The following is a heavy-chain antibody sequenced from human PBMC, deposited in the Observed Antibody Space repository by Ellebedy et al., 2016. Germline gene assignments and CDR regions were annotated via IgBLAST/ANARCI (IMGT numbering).Heavy chain of an antibody. V-gene: IGHV1-18*01. CDR3: AREVAYSYGYRYFDY. J-gene: IGHJ4*02. CDR2: ISAYNGNT. CDR1: GYTFTSYG. D-gene: IGHD5-18*01. Sequence: ASVKVSXKASGYTFTSYGISWVRQAPGQGLEWMGWISAYNGNTNYAQKFQGRVTITADESTSTAYMELSSLRSEDTAVYYCAREVAYSYGYRYFDYWGQGTLVTVSS.